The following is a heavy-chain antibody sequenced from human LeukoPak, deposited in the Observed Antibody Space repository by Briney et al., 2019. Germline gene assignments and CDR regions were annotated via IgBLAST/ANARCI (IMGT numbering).Heavy chain of an antibody. V-gene: IGHV3-7*03. CDR3: ARVTGIAARRWFDP. CDR2: IKQDGSEK. CDR1: GFTFSSYW. D-gene: IGHD6-6*01. J-gene: IGHJ5*02. Sequence: GGSLRLSCAASGFTFSSYWMSWVRQAPGKGLEWVANIKQDGSEKYYVDSVKGRFTISRDNAKNSLYLQMNSLRAEDTAVYYYARVTGIAARRWFDPWGQGTLVTVSS.